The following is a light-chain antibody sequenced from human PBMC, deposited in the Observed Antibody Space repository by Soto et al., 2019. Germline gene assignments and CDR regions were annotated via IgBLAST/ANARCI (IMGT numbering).Light chain of an antibody. CDR1: QSVSENY. CDR3: QQYGSSGT. Sequence: EIVLTQSPGTLSLSPGERATLSCRASQSVSENYLAWYQQKPGQAPRLLIYGASNRATGIPDRFSGSGSRTDFTLTISRLEPEDFAVYYCQQYGSSGTFGQGTKVDIK. CDR2: GAS. J-gene: IGKJ1*01. V-gene: IGKV3-20*01.